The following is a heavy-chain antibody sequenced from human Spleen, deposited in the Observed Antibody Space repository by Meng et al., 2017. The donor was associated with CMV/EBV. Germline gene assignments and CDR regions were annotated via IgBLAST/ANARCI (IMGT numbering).Heavy chain of an antibody. D-gene: IGHD2-2*03. CDR3: ARDLGYCSSPSCSFLDY. J-gene: IGHJ4*02. V-gene: IGHV1-2*02. Sequence: ASVKVSCKASGYTLTGYYMHWVRQAPGQGLEWMGWINPYSGGTNFAQKFQGRVTMTRDTSISTAYMELSRLRSDDTAVYYYARDLGYCSSPSCSFLDYWGQGTLVTVSS. CDR2: INPYSGGT. CDR1: GYTLTGYY.